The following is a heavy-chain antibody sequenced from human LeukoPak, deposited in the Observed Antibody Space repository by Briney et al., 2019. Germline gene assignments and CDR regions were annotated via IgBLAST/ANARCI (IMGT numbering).Heavy chain of an antibody. D-gene: IGHD3-9*01. CDR1: GGSFSGYY. CDR3: ARLPQPSDILTAYANSFDY. V-gene: IGHV4-34*01. CDR2: INHSGST. Sequence: MPSETLSLTCAVYGGSFSGYYWSWIRQPPGKGLEWIGEINHSGSTNYNPSLKSRVTISVDTSKNQFSLKLSSVTAADTAVYYCARLPQPSDILTAYANSFDYWGQGSLVTVSS. J-gene: IGHJ4*02.